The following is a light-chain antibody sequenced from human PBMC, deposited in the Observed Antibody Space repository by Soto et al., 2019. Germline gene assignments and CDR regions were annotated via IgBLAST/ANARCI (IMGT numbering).Light chain of an antibody. J-gene: IGKJ2*01. CDR2: DVS. CDR1: QSIGGW. V-gene: IGKV1-5*01. CDR3: HQYYSYST. Sequence: DIQMTQSPSTLSASVGSRVTITCRASQSIGGWLAWYQQKPGKAPKLLIHDVSSLQSGVPLRFSGSGSGTEFTLTITSLQPEDFATYFCHQYYSYSTFGQGTKL.